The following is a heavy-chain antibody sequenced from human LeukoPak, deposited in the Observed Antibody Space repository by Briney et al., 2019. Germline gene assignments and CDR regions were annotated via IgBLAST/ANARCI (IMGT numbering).Heavy chain of an antibody. J-gene: IGHJ4*02. Sequence: ASVKVSCKASGGTFSSYAISWVRQAPGQGLEWMGGIIPIFGTANYAQKFQGIVTITADESTSTAYMELSSLRSEDTAVYYCASSERSFGVVITAPIDYWGQGTLVTVSS. CDR1: GGTFSSYA. CDR2: IIPIFGTA. D-gene: IGHD3-3*01. CDR3: ASSERSFGVVITAPIDY. V-gene: IGHV1-69*01.